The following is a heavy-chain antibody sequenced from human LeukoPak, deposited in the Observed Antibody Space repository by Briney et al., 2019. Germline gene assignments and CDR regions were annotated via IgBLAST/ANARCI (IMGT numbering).Heavy chain of an antibody. CDR2: ISAYNGNT. D-gene: IGHD2-2*01. CDR1: GYTFTSYG. J-gene: IGHJ3*02. Sequence: ASVKVSCKASGYTFTSYGISWVRQAPGQGLVWMGWISAYNGNTNYAQKLQGRVTMTTDTSTSTAYMELRSLRSDDTAVYYCARDLHPLGYCSSTSCYDAFDIWGQGTMVTVSS. V-gene: IGHV1-18*01. CDR3: ARDLHPLGYCSSTSCYDAFDI.